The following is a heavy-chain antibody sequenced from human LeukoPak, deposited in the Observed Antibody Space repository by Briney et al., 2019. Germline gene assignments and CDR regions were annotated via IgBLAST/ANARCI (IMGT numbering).Heavy chain of an antibody. CDR1: GFTFTSSA. J-gene: IGHJ4*02. V-gene: IGHV1-58*02. D-gene: IGHD3-10*01. CDR2: IVVGSGNT. Sequence: SVKVSCKASGFTFTSSAMQWVRQARGQRLEWIGWIVVGSGNTNYAQKFQERVTITRDMSTSTAYMELSSLRSEDTAVYYCAALWDTRGGYFDYWGQGTLVSVSS. CDR3: AALWDTRGGYFDY.